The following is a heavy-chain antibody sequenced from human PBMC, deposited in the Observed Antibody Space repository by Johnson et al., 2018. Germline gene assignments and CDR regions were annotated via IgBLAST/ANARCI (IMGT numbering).Heavy chain of an antibody. CDR2: VYYSGTT. J-gene: IGHJ1*01. V-gene: IGHV4-59*01. Sequence: QVQLQESGPGLVKPSETLSLTCTVSGGSLSSYYWSWIRQPPGKGLEYIGYVYYSGTTNYNPPRKSRVTISIDTSTNQFSLKLSSVTAAYTAVYYCARVIRSWVGAEYFQDWGQGTLVTVSS. CDR1: GGSLSSYY. CDR3: ARVIRSWVGAEYFQD. D-gene: IGHD1-26*01.